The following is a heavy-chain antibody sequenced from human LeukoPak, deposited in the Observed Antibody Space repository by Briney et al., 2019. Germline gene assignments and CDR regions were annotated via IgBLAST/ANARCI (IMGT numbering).Heavy chain of an antibody. D-gene: IGHD1-26*01. CDR1: GGSFSGYY. Sequence: PSETLSLTCAVYGGSFSGYYWSWIRQPPGKGLEWIGEINHSGSTNYNPSLKSRVTISVDTSKNQFSLKLSSVTAADAAVYYCAGIVGATGGNFDYWGQGTLVTVSS. CDR2: INHSGST. CDR3: AGIVGATGGNFDY. V-gene: IGHV4-34*01. J-gene: IGHJ4*02.